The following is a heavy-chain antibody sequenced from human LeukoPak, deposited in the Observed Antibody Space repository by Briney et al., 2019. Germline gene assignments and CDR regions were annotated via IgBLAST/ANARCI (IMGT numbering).Heavy chain of an antibody. CDR2: INTSGGGT. D-gene: IGHD2-8*02. CDR1: GYTFTTRYY. Sequence: ASVTVSFKASGYTFTTRYYMQWVRPAPGQGVEGIGIINTSGGGTNYSQKFQGRVNITREKSTSTVYMELGSLTSEDTAVYYCAREESGGYFDYWGQGTLVTVSS. J-gene: IGHJ4*02. CDR3: AREESGGYFDY. V-gene: IGHV1-46*01.